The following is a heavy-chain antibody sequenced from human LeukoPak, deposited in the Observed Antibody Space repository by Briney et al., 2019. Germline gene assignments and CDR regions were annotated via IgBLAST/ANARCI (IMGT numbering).Heavy chain of an antibody. CDR1: GYTFTSYG. Sequence: ASVKVSCKASGYTFTSYGISWVRQAPGQGLEWMGWISAYNGNTNYAQKLQGRVTITTDTSTSTAYMELRSLRSDDTAVYYCARKGAYYGSGSYYLYYYYGMDIWGQGTTVTVSS. D-gene: IGHD3-10*01. V-gene: IGHV1-18*01. CDR3: ARKGAYYGSGSYYLYYYYGMDI. J-gene: IGHJ6*02. CDR2: ISAYNGNT.